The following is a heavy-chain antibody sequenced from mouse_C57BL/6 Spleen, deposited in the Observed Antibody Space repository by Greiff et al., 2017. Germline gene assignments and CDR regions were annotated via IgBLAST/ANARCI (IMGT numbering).Heavy chain of an antibody. CDR3: VRPANWDEDWFAY. J-gene: IGHJ3*01. CDR1: GFSFNTYA. V-gene: IGHV10-1*01. Sequence: EVNVVESGGGLVQPKGSLKLSCAASGFSFNTYAMNWVRQAPGKGLEWVARIRSKSNNYATYYADSVKDRFTISRDDSESMLYLQMNNLKTEDTAMYYCVRPANWDEDWFAYWGQGTLVTVSA. CDR2: IRSKSNNYAT. D-gene: IGHD4-1*01.